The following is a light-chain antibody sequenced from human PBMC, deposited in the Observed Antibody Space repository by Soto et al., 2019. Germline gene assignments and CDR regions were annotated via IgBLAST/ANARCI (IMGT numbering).Light chain of an antibody. CDR1: QSISSW. J-gene: IGKJ4*01. CDR2: KAS. Sequence: IQMTKSPSTLSASVGDRFTITCRASQSISSWLAWYQQKPWKAPKLLIYKASSLESGVPSRFSGSGSGTEFTLTISSLQPDDFATYYCQQYNSYPITFGVGTKVDIK. CDR3: QQYNSYPIT. V-gene: IGKV1-5*03.